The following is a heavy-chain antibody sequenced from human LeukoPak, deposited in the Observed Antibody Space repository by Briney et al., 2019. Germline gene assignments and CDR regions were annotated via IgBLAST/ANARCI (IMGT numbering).Heavy chain of an antibody. CDR1: GCTFSRYA. CDR2: IIPIFGTA. J-gene: IGHJ3*02. V-gene: IGHV1-69*05. CDR3: ARDRGSLIVVSIVGAFDI. Sequence: SVKVSCKASGCTFSRYAINWVRQAPGQGREWMGGIIPIFGTANYAQKFQGRVSITKHTPESTAYMELRSLRSEDMAVYYCARDRGSLIVVSIVGAFDIWGQGTMVTVSS. D-gene: IGHD3-22*01.